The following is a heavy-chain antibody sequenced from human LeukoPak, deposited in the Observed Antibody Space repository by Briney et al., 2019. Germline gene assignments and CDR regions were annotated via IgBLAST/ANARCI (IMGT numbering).Heavy chain of an antibody. V-gene: IGHV4-59*08. Sequence: SETLSLTCTVYGGSTSIDYWSWIRQSPGKGLEWVGYVYNSGDTGKNPSLKSRVTILLDTSKNQCSLKLTSVSAADTAVYYCARLKLGAYFDLWGRGTLVTVSS. CDR1: GGSTSIDY. CDR3: ARLKLGAYFDL. J-gene: IGHJ2*01. D-gene: IGHD3-16*01. CDR2: VYNSGDT.